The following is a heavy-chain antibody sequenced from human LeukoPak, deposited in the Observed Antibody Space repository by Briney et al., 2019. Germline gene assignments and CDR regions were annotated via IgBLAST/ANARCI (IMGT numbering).Heavy chain of an antibody. D-gene: IGHD6-19*01. J-gene: IGHJ4*02. CDR3: ARKGRLRAVAGTGVDY. V-gene: IGHV4-39*01. CDR2: IYYSGST. Sequence: PSETLSLTCTVSGGSISSSSYYWGWIRQPPGKGLEWIGSIYYSGSTYYNPSLKSRVTISVETSKNQFSLKLSSVTAADTAVYYCARKGRLRAVAGTGVDYWGQGTLVTVSS. CDR1: GGSISSSSYY.